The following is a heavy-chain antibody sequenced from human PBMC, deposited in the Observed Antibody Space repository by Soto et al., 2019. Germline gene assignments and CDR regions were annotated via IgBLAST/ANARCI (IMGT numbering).Heavy chain of an antibody. V-gene: IGHV6-1*01. Sequence: SQTLSLTCAISGDSVSSNSAAWNWIRQSPSRGLEWLGRTYYRSKWYNDYAVSVKSRITINPDTSKNQFSLQLNSVTPEDTAVYYWASRVDFWSGSLIDVWGQGTTVTVSS. CDR1: GDSVSSNSAA. J-gene: IGHJ6*02. CDR2: TYYRSKWYN. CDR3: ASRVDFWSGSLIDV. D-gene: IGHD3-3*01.